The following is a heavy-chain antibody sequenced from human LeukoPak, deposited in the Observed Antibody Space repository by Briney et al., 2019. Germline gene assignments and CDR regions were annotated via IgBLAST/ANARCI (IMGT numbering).Heavy chain of an antibody. CDR3: ARDVNSYGWSHFDY. Sequence: GGSLRLSCAASGFTLFTYWMSWVRQAPGKGLEWVANIKQDGSARYYVDSVEGRFIISRDNAKNSLYLQMNSLRGEDTAVYYCARDVNSYGWSHFDYWGQGTLVTVSS. CDR2: IKQDGSAR. CDR1: GFTLFTYW. D-gene: IGHD5-18*01. V-gene: IGHV3-7*01. J-gene: IGHJ4*02.